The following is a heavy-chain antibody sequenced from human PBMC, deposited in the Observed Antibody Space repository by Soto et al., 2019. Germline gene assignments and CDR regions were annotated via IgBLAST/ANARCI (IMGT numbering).Heavy chain of an antibody. V-gene: IGHV3-74*01. CDR2: INNDETTT. D-gene: IGHD3-16*01. Sequence: EVQLVEPGGGLVQPGGSLRLSCAASGFAFRSYWMHWVRQVPGKGLVWVSRINNDETTTNYADSVKGRFTISRDNAENTLYLQMNSLRVEDTAVYYCASGVVGGVIVHWGQGTLVTVSS. CDR1: GFAFRSYW. J-gene: IGHJ5*02. CDR3: ASGVVGGVIVH.